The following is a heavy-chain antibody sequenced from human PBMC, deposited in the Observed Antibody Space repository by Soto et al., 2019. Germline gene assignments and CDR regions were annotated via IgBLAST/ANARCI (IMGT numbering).Heavy chain of an antibody. Sequence: GGSLRLSCAASGFTFISYWMSWVRQAPGKGLEWVANIKQDGSEKYYVDSVKGRFTISRDNAKNSLYLQMNSLRAEDTAVYYCARELQLPYDSSGTFDYWGQGTLVTAPQ. CDR3: ARELQLPYDSSGTFDY. CDR2: IKQDGSEK. D-gene: IGHD3-22*01. V-gene: IGHV3-7*01. CDR1: GFTFISYW. J-gene: IGHJ4*02.